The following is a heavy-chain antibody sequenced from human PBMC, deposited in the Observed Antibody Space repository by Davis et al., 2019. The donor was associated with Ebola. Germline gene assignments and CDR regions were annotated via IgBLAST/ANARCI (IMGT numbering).Heavy chain of an antibody. Sequence: ASVKVSCKASGYTFTGYYMHWVRQAPGQGLEWMGWINPNSGGTNYAQKFQGWVTMTRDTSISTAYMELSRLRSDDPAVYYCAKGGGSSKRTMGYWGQGTLVTVSS. D-gene: IGHD1-26*01. CDR2: INPNSGGT. CDR1: GYTFTGYY. V-gene: IGHV1-2*04. J-gene: IGHJ4*02. CDR3: AKGGGSSKRTMGY.